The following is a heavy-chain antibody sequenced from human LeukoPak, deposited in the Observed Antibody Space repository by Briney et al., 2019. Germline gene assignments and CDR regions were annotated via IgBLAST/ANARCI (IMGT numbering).Heavy chain of an antibody. CDR2: VTIRTDGGTT. D-gene: IGHD3-9*01. Sequence: GGSLRLSCAASGFIFSNAWMNWVRQAPGKGLEWVGRVTIRTDGGTTDYAAPVKGRFTISRDDSIDTLYLQMNSLRTEDTAVYYCAKDQEETGYHVDYWGQGTLVTVSS. CDR1: GFIFSNAW. J-gene: IGHJ4*02. CDR3: AKDQEETGYHVDY. V-gene: IGHV3-15*01.